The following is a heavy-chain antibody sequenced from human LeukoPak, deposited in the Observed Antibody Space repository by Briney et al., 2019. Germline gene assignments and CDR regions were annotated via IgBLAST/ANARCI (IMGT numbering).Heavy chain of an antibody. CDR1: GGTFSSYA. V-gene: IGHV1-69*04. CDR3: ARTKVAASHFDY. D-gene: IGHD2-15*01. CDR2: IIPILGIA. Sequence: VASVKVPCKASGGTFSSYAISWVRQAPGQGLEWMGRIIPILGIANYAQKFQGRVTITADKSTSTVYMELSSLRSEDTAVYYCARTKVAASHFDYWGQGTLVTVSS. J-gene: IGHJ4*02.